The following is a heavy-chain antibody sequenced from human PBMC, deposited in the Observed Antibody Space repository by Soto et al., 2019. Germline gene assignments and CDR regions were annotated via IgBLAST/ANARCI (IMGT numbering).Heavy chain of an antibody. J-gene: IGHJ4*02. D-gene: IGHD3-22*01. CDR2: IYYSGST. V-gene: IGHV4-59*01. CDR3: ERGWYDSSGYPFDY. Sequence: SETLSLTCTVSGGSISSYYWSWIRQPPGKGLEWIGYIYYSGSTNYDPSLKSRVTISVDTSKNQFSLKLSSVTAADTAAYYCERGWYDSSGYPFDYWGQGTLVTVSS. CDR1: GGSISSYY.